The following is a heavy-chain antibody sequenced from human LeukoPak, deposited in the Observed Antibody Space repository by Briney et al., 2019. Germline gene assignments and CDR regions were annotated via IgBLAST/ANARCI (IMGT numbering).Heavy chain of an antibody. CDR1: GFIFSDYS. V-gene: IGHV3-21*01. CDR3: ARDQFGKGNWFDP. Sequence: GGSLRLSCVASGFIFSDYSMTWVRQAPGKGLQWVSSINSGSDHIFYADSVKGRFTMSRDNAKNSPYLQMSSLRADDTAVYFCARDQFGKGNWFDPWGQGTLVTVSS. CDR2: INSGSDHI. J-gene: IGHJ5*02. D-gene: IGHD3-10*01.